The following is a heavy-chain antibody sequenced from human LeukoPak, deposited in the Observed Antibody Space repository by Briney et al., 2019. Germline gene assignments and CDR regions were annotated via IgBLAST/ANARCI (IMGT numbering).Heavy chain of an antibody. V-gene: IGHV4-4*02. D-gene: IGHD1-26*01. CDR2: SFHSGTT. Sequence: SGTLSLTCTVSDEVITSNNWWSWVRQSPGKGLEWIGESFHSGTTRYKASLESRVTMLLDKSKNQFSLRLNSVTAADTAVYFCARLRLSGRSLSVGWFDPWGQGIQVTVSS. CDR1: DEVITSNNW. J-gene: IGHJ5*02. CDR3: ARLRLSGRSLSVGWFDP.